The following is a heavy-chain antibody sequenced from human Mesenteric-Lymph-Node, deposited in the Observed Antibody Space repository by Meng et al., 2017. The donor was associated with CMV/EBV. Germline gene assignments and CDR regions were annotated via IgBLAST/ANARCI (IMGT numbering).Heavy chain of an antibody. Sequence: ASGFTFRSHGMNWVRQAPGKGLEWVSSISSDNTYKYYADSVRGRFTISRDNAKNSLFLQMDSLRADDTAIYYCVRDYVAATGFFDSWGQGTLVTVSS. V-gene: IGHV3-21*06. CDR2: ISSDNTYK. CDR1: GFTFRSHG. J-gene: IGHJ4*02. D-gene: IGHD2-15*01. CDR3: VRDYVAATGFFDS.